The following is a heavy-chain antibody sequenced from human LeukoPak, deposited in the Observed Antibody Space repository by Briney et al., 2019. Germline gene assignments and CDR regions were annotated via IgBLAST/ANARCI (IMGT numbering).Heavy chain of an antibody. CDR3: ARESSSKWSGWYGHYYYGMDV. CDR2: IYASGST. CDR1: GGSITTYY. V-gene: IGHV4-4*07. J-gene: IGHJ6*02. D-gene: IGHD6-19*01. Sequence: SETLSLTCTVSGGSITTYYWSWVRQPAGKGLEWIGLIYASGSTTYNPSLKSRVTMSVDTSKNQFSLKLSSVTAADTAVYYCARESSSKWSGWYGHYYYGMDVWGQGTTVTVSS.